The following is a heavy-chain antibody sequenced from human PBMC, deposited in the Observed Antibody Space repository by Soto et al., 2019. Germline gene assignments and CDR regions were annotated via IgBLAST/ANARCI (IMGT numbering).Heavy chain of an antibody. CDR2: IYYSGST. CDR3: ARGDYYGSRLDY. CDR1: GRSISSGGYY. V-gene: IGHV4-31*03. D-gene: IGHD3-10*01. J-gene: IGHJ4*02. Sequence: SETLSLTCTVSGRSISSGGYYWSWIRQHPGKGLEWIGYIYYSGSTYYNPSLKSRVTISVDTSKNQFSLKLSSVTASDTAVYYCARGDYYGSRLDYWGQGTLVTVSS.